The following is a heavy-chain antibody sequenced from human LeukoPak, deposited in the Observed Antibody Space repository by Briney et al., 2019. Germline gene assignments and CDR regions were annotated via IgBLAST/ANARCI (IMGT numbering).Heavy chain of an antibody. D-gene: IGHD5-12*01. Sequence: PSETLSLTCTVSGYSISSGYYWGWIRQPPGKGLEWIGSIYHSGSTYYNPSLKSRVTISVDTSKNQFSLKLSSVTAADTAVYYCARYSGYADYWGQGTLSPSPQ. J-gene: IGHJ4*02. V-gene: IGHV4-38-2*02. CDR2: IYHSGST. CDR1: GYSISSGYY. CDR3: ARYSGYADY.